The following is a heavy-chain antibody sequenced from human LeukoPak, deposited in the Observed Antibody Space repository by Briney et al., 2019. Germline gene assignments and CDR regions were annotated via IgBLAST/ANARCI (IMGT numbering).Heavy chain of an antibody. Sequence: GGSLRLSCATSGFTFNIYAMNWVRQAPGEGLEWVSIISGNGINTYYADSVKGRFTISRDDSKNTLYLQMNSLRVDDTAIYYCARGVSDWGQGTLVTVAS. D-gene: IGHD3-16*01. CDR2: ISGNGINT. CDR1: GFTFNIYA. J-gene: IGHJ4*02. V-gene: IGHV3-23*01. CDR3: ARGVSD.